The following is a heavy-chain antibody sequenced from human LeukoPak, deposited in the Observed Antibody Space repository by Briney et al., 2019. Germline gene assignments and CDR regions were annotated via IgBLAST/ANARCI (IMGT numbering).Heavy chain of an antibody. CDR2: INPNDGST. J-gene: IGHJ4*02. CDR1: GYTFTSYY. V-gene: IGHV1-46*01. Sequence: ASVKVSCKASGYTFTSYYIHWVRQAPGQGLEWMGIINPNDGSTSYAQKFQGRGTMTRDTSTSTVYMELSSLRSEDTAVYYRARGVGASDYWGQGTLVTVSS. CDR3: ARGVGASDY. D-gene: IGHD1-26*01.